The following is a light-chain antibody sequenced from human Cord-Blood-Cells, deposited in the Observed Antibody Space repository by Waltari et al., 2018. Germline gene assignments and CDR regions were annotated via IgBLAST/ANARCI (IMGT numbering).Light chain of an antibody. CDR2: GAS. CDR3: QQYCSSPRT. CDR1: PSVSSSY. V-gene: IGKV3-20*01. J-gene: IGKJ1*01. Sequence: EIVLTQSPGTLSLSPGERATLSCSASPSVSSSYLAWYQQKPGQAPRLLIYGASSRATGIPYRFSGSGSGTDFTLTISRLEPEDFAVYYCQQYCSSPRTFGQGTKVEIK.